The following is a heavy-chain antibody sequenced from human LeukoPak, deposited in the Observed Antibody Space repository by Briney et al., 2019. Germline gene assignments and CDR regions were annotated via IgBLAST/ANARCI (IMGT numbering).Heavy chain of an antibody. V-gene: IGHV3-33*03. D-gene: IGHD2-15*01. CDR2: IWYDGSNK. J-gene: IGHJ6*02. CDR3: VKDLGSAITSALALDV. Sequence: GGSLRLSCAASGFTFSNYAMSWVRQAPGKGLEWVAVIWYDGSNKYYADSVRGRFTISRDNRKNLLHLQMDSLRPDDSAVYYCVKDLGSAITSALALDVWGQGTTVTVSS. CDR1: GFTFSNYA.